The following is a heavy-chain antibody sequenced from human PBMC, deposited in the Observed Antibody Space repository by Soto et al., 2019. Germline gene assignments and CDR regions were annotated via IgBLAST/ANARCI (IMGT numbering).Heavy chain of an antibody. CDR1: GFTFSSYS. Sequence: HPGGSLRLSCAASGFTFSSYSMNWVRQAPGKGLEWVSYISSSSSTIYYADSVKGRFTISRDNAKNSLYLQMNSLRAEDTAVYYCARDYYDSSGYLAPLDYWGQGTLVTVSS. CDR2: ISSSSSTI. V-gene: IGHV3-48*04. J-gene: IGHJ4*02. D-gene: IGHD3-22*01. CDR3: ARDYYDSSGYLAPLDY.